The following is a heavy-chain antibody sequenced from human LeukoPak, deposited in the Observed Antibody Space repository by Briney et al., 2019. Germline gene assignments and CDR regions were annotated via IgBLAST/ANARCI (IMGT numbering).Heavy chain of an antibody. Sequence: SETLSLTCTVSGGSISSYYWSWIRQPPGKGLEWIGYIYYSGSTNYNPSLKSRVTISIDTSKSQFSLKLNSVTAADTAVYYCARDRMGAADAFDIWGQGTMVTVSS. CDR2: IYYSGST. D-gene: IGHD1-26*01. J-gene: IGHJ3*02. V-gene: IGHV4-59*01. CDR1: GGSISSYY. CDR3: ARDRMGAADAFDI.